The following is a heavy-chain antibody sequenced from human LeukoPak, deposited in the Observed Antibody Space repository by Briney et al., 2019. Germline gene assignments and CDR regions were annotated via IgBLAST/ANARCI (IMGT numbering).Heavy chain of an antibody. CDR1: GGSISSSSYY. V-gene: IGHV4-39*01. CDR3: ARLVADMYEDY. J-gene: IGHJ4*02. Sequence: SETLSLTCTVSGGSISSSSYYWGWIRQPPGKGLERIGSIYYSGSTYYNPSLKSRVTISVDTSKNQFSLKLSSVTAADTAVYYCARLVADMYEDYWGQGTLVTVSS. CDR2: IYYSGST. D-gene: IGHD5-12*01.